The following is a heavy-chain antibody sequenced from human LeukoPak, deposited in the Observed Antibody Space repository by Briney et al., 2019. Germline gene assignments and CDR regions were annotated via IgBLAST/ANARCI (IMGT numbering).Heavy chain of an antibody. CDR2: ISGSGGST. D-gene: IGHD3-3*01. J-gene: IGHJ4*02. V-gene: IGHV3-23*01. Sequence: GGSLRLSCAASGFTFSSYAMSWVRQAPGKGLEWVSAISGSGGSTYYADPVKGRFTISRDNSKNTLYLQMNSLRAEDTAVYYCAKDLFLSSDTPDYWGQGTLVTVSS. CDR3: AKDLFLSSDTPDY. CDR1: GFTFSSYA.